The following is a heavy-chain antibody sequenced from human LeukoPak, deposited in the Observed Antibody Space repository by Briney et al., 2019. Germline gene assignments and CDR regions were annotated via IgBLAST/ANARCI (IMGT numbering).Heavy chain of an antibody. Sequence: SVKVSCKASGGTFSSYAINWVRQAPGQGLEWMGRIIPILGIANYAQKFQGRVTITADKSTSTAYMELSSLRSEDSAVYYCARGIAVAGTGWFDPWGQGTLVTVSS. CDR2: IIPILGIA. V-gene: IGHV1-69*04. CDR3: ARGIAVAGTGWFDP. J-gene: IGHJ5*02. CDR1: GGTFSSYA. D-gene: IGHD6-19*01.